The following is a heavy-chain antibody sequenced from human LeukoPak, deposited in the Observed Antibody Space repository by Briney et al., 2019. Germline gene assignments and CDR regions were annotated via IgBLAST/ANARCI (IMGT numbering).Heavy chain of an antibody. D-gene: IGHD3-10*01. CDR1: GFTFSTFW. J-gene: IGHJ3*02. V-gene: IGHV3-53*01. Sequence: PGGSLRLSCAASGFTFSTFWMSWVRKAPGKGLEWLSIIYSGGDTYYADPVKGRFTISRDSSKNTVHLQMDSLRAEDTALYHCARVSVVRGVSDAFDIWGQGIMVTVSS. CDR2: IYSGGDT. CDR3: ARVSVVRGVSDAFDI.